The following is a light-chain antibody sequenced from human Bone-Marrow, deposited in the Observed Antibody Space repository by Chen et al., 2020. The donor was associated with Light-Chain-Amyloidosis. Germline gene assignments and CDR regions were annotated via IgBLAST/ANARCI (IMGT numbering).Light chain of an antibody. CDR1: SSNIGAGYG. V-gene: IGLV1-40*01. CDR2: GND. Sequence: SVMTLPPSVSGAPGQMVPTPCTGTSSNIGAGYGVHWYQQLPGTAPKLLIYGNDNRPSGVPDRFSASKSGTSASLAITGLQAEDEADYYCQSYDTTLSGSVFGGGTKLTVL. CDR3: QSYDTTLSGSV. J-gene: IGLJ3*02.